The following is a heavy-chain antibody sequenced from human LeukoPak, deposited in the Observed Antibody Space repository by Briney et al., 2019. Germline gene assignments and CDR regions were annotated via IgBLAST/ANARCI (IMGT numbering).Heavy chain of an antibody. CDR2: IGGNGVTT. CDR1: GFTVSSNY. Sequence: GGSLRLSCAASGFTVSSNYMSWVRQAPGKGLEWVSAIGGNGVTTYYADTVKGRFTISRDNSKNTLYLQMNSLRAEDTAVYYCAKDRTTVPGSSTDWGQGTLVTVSS. D-gene: IGHD2-15*01. CDR3: AKDRTTVPGSSTD. J-gene: IGHJ4*02. V-gene: IGHV3-23*01.